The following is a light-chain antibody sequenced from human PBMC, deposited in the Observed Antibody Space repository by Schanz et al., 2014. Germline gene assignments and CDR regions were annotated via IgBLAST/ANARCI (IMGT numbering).Light chain of an antibody. CDR3: AAWDDSLRGYV. Sequence: QSVLTQPPSVSGAPGQRVTISCTGSSSNIGAGYDVHWYQQLPGTAPKLLIYDNNKRTSGIPDRFSGSKSGTSASLAISGLRSEDEADYYCAAWDDSLRGYVFGTGTKLTVL. J-gene: IGLJ1*01. V-gene: IGLV1-47*01. CDR2: DNN. CDR1: SSNIGAGYD.